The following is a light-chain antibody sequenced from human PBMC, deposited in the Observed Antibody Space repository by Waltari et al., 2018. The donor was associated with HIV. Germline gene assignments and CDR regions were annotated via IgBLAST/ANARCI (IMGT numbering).Light chain of an antibody. CDR2: WTS. CDR1: QSVSSSSKNKNC. J-gene: IGKJ4*01. Sequence: DIVMTQSPDSLAVSLGERATINCKSSQSVSSSSKNKNCLAWYQQKPGQPPKLLIYWTSTRESGVPDRFSGSGSGTDFTLTISSLQAEDVAVYYCQQYYLTPLTFGGGTKVVIK. CDR3: QQYYLTPLT. V-gene: IGKV4-1*01.